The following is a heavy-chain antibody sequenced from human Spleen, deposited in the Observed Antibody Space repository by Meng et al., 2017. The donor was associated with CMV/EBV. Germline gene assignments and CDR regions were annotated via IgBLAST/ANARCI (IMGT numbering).Heavy chain of an antibody. CDR2: ISSSSSYI. D-gene: IGHD1-26*01. J-gene: IGHJ4*02. CDR1: GFTVSSYS. V-gene: IGHV3-21*01. CDR3: ARNYVGAWDPYYFDY. Sequence: SGFTVSSYSMNWVRQAPGKGLEWVSSISSSSSYIYYADSVKGRFTISRDNAKNSLYLQMNSLRAEDTAVYYCARNYVGAWDPYYFDYWGQGTLVTVSS.